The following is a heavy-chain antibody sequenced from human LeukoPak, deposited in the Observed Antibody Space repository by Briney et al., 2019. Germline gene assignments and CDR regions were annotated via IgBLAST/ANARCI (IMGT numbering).Heavy chain of an antibody. J-gene: IGHJ3*01. CDR3: ATDSGHAFYY. CDR2: IYSDGSDT. V-gene: IGHV3-74*01. Sequence: GGSLRLSCAASGFTFSSYGMHWVRQAPGKGLVWVSRIYSDGSDTTYADSVKGRFTISRDNAKNTVYLQMNSLRVEDTAVYYCATDSGHAFYYWGQGTMVTVSS. CDR1: GFTFSSYG. D-gene: IGHD3-10*01.